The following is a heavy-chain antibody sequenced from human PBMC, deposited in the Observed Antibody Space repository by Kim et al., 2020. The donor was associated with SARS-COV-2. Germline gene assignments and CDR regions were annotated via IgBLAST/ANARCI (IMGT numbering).Heavy chain of an antibody. CDR1: GGSISSYY. D-gene: IGHD6-6*01. CDR2: IYYSGST. V-gene: IGHV4-59*01. CDR3: ARGRGSSSVHFDY. Sequence: SETLSLTCTVSGGSISSYYWSWIRQPPGKGLEWIGYIYYSGSTNYNPSLKSRVTISVDTSKNQFSLKLSSVTAADTAVYYCARGRGSSSVHFDYWGQGTLVTVSS. J-gene: IGHJ4*02.